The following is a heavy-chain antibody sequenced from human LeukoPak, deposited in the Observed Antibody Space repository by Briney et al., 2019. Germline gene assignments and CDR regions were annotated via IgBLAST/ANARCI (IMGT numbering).Heavy chain of an antibody. D-gene: IGHD6-13*01. V-gene: IGHV1-46*01. CDR3: ARLSSSSSDDY. CDR1: GHTITSYY. CDR2: INPSGGST. J-gene: IGHJ4*02. Sequence: ASGKVSCKASGHTITSYYMHRVRQAAGQWLEWMGIINPSGGSTSYAQKFQGRVTMTRDTSTSTVYMELSSLRSEDTAVYYCARLSSSSSDDYWGQGTLVTVSS.